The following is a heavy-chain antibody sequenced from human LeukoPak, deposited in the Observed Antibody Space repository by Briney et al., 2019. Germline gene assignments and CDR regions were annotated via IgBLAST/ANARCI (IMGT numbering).Heavy chain of an antibody. Sequence: PSGTLSLTCAVYGGSFSGYYWSWIRQPPGKGLEWIGEINHSGSTNYNPSLKSRVTISVDTSKNQFSLKLSSVTAADTAVYYCARVRSLRGGAFDIWGQGTMVTVSS. J-gene: IGHJ3*02. V-gene: IGHV4-34*01. CDR3: ARVRSLRGGAFDI. D-gene: IGHD2-15*01. CDR2: INHSGST. CDR1: GGSFSGYY.